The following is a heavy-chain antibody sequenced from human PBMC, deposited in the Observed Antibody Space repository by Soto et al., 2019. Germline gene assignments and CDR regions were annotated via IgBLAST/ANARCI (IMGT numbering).Heavy chain of an antibody. D-gene: IGHD2-2*01. V-gene: IGHV4-31*03. CDR3: VRISRMPRPLYYYYGMDV. Sequence: PSETLSLTCTVSGGSISSGDYYWNWIRQHPGKGLEWIGYIYYSGSTYYNQSLKSRVTISVDTSKNQFSLKLSSVTAADTAVYYCVRISRMPRPLYYYYGMDVWGQGTTVTVSS. CDR1: GGSISSGDYY. J-gene: IGHJ6*02. CDR2: IYYSGST.